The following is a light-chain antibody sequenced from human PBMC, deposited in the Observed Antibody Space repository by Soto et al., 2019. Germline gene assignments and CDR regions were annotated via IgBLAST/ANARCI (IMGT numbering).Light chain of an antibody. CDR3: QHYNNWLGT. J-gene: IGKJ4*01. Sequence: EIVVTQSPAILSVSPGERVTLSCRASQNVVTNLAWYQQRLGQAPRLLIYGASARATGGPARFSGSGSGTEFFLTISSLQSEDFAVYYCQHYNNWLGTFGGGTKVEIK. V-gene: IGKV3-15*01. CDR1: QNVVTN. CDR2: GAS.